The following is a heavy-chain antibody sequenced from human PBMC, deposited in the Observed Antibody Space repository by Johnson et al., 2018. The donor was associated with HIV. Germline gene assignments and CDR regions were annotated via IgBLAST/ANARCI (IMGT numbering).Heavy chain of an antibody. D-gene: IGHD6-13*01. CDR1: GFSVSSNY. Sequence: QVQLVESGGGLVQPGGSLRLSCAASGFSVSSNYMTWVRQAPGTGLEWVALIWYAGREKDYADSFKGRFTISRDNSKNTLYLEMNSMRVEDTAVYDCAKDIAAAGTDAFDIWGQGTMVTVSS. CDR2: IWYAGREK. CDR3: AKDIAAAGTDAFDI. J-gene: IGHJ3*02. V-gene: IGHV3-33*06.